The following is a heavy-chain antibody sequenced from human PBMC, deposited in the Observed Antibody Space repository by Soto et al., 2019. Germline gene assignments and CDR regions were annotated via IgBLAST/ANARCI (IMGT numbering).Heavy chain of an antibody. J-gene: IGHJ4*01. V-gene: IGHV3-74*01. CDR1: GFAFSSYY. Sequence: HPGGSLRLSCAASGFAFSSYYMHWVRQVPGKGLVWVSNINTDGTTATYADSVRGRFTISRDNAKNTLDLQMNSLRAEDTAVYYCVRHDVNYYDSSGYKYWGQGTLVTVSS. D-gene: IGHD3-22*01. CDR3: VRHDVNYYDSSGYKY. CDR2: INTDGTTA.